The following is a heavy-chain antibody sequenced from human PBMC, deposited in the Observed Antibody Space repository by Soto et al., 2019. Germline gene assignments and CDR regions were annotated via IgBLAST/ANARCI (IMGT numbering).Heavy chain of an antibody. D-gene: IGHD4-17*01. CDR1: GFTFSSYI. CDR2: ISSTSRTI. J-gene: IGHJ6*02. CDR3: ARDWSTAGMDV. V-gene: IGHV3-48*01. Sequence: LVESGGGLVQPGGSLRLSCAASGFTFSSYIMNWVRQAPGQGLEWVSYISSTSRTIYYADSVKGRITISRDNAKSALYLEMNSLRGEDTAVYYCARDWSTAGMDVWGQGTTVTVSS.